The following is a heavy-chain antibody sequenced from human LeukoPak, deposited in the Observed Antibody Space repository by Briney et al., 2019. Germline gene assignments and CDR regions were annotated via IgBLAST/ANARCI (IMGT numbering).Heavy chain of an antibody. V-gene: IGHV3-33*01. J-gene: IGHJ4*02. CDR3: ARDLNREDFDY. CDR2: VWYDGSDK. Sequence: PGGSLRLSCEASGFIFSNYDMHWVRQAPGKGLEWLAIVWYDGSDKYYADSVKGRFTVSRDNSKNTLYLQMNSLRVDDTAVYYCARDLNREDFDYWGQGTLVAVPS. CDR1: GFIFSNYD. D-gene: IGHD3-9*01.